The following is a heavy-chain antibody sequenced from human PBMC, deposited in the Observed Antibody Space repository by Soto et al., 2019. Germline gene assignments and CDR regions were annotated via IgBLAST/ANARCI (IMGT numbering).Heavy chain of an antibody. J-gene: IGHJ4*02. CDR3: ARVCLVAVAGGLFDY. Sequence: ASVKVSCKASGYTFTGYYMHWVRQAPGQGLEWMGWINPNSGGTNYAQKFQGWVTMTRDTSISTAYMELSRLRSDDTAVYYCARVCLVAVAGGLFDYWGQGTLVTVSS. D-gene: IGHD6-19*01. CDR1: GYTFTGYY. V-gene: IGHV1-2*04. CDR2: INPNSGGT.